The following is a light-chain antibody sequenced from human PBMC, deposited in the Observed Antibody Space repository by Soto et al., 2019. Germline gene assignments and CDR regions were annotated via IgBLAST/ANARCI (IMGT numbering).Light chain of an antibody. CDR1: QSVTYDQ. CDR3: QQYGDLPPT. Sequence: PGERATLSCRASQSVTYDQLAWYRQTPGQAPRLLIYGASSRAAGIPDRFSGSGSGTDFTLTISRLGPEDFVVYHCQQYGDLPPTFGQGTKVEIK. CDR2: GAS. V-gene: IGKV3-20*01. J-gene: IGKJ1*01.